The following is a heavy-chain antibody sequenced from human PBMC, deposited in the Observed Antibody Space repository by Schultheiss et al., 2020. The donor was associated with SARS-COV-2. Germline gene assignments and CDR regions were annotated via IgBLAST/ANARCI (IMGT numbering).Heavy chain of an antibody. Sequence: SETLSLTCAVSGGSISSSNWWSWVRQPPGKGLEWIGEIYHSGSTNYNPSLKSRVTISVDTSKNQFSLKLSSVTAADTAVYYCARHMTTVTPFDYWGQGTLVTVSS. V-gene: IGHV4-4*02. CDR3: ARHMTTVTPFDY. CDR1: GGSISSSNW. D-gene: IGHD4-17*01. CDR2: IYHSGST. J-gene: IGHJ4*02.